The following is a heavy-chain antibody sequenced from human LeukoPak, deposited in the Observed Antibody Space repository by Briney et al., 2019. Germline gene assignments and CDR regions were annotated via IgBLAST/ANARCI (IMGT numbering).Heavy chain of an antibody. CDR2: IYSGGGT. J-gene: IGHJ4*02. Sequence: PGGSLRLTCTASGFTVSSNYMSWVRQAPGKGLEWVSVIYSGGGTYYADSVKGRFTISRDNSKNTLNLQMNSLRAEDTAVYYCARDPGGPRGYSFWGQGTLVTVSS. V-gene: IGHV3-53*01. D-gene: IGHD5-18*01. CDR3: ARDPGGPRGYSF. CDR1: GFTVSSNY.